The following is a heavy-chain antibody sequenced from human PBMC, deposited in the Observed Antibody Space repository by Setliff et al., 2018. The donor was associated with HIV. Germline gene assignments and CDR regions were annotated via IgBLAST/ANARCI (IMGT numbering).Heavy chain of an antibody. CDR2: ITGSGDTI. V-gene: IGHV3-48*03. CDR1: GFTFSNYE. Sequence: GGSLRLSCAASGFTFSNYEMSWVRQAPGKGPEWVSYITGSGDTIYYADSVKGRFTISRDNAKNSLFLQMNSLRAEDTAVYYCAKPLTQWGVSPYHYAVDVWGQGTTVTVSS. CDR3: AKPLTQWGVSPYHYAVDV. J-gene: IGHJ6*02. D-gene: IGHD1-26*01.